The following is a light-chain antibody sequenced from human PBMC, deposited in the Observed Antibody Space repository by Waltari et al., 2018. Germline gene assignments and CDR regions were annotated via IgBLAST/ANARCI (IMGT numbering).Light chain of an antibody. CDR1: SPNIGRNT. CDR3: AAWDDSLNGVV. V-gene: IGLV1-44*01. J-gene: IGLJ2*01. CDR2: SNN. Sequence: QSVLTQPPSASGTPGPRVTISCSGSSPNIGRNTVNWYQQPPGTAPKPLIYSNNQRPSGVPDRFSGSKSGTSASLAISGLQSEDEADYYCAAWDDSLNGVVFGGWTKLTVL.